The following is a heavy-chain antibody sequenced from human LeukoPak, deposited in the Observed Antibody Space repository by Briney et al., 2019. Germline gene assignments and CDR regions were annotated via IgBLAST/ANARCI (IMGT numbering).Heavy chain of an antibody. CDR2: ISYDGNNK. V-gene: IGHV3-30*03. CDR3: ARGVAVAGTGAYYYGMDV. D-gene: IGHD6-19*01. CDR1: GFTFSGFG. J-gene: IGHJ6*02. Sequence: GRSLRLSCAVSGFTFSGFGMHWVRQAPGKGLEWVAVISYDGNNKFYGDSVKGRFTISRDNSKNTLYLQMNSLRAEDTAVYYCARGVAVAGTGAYYYGMDVWGQGTTVTVSS.